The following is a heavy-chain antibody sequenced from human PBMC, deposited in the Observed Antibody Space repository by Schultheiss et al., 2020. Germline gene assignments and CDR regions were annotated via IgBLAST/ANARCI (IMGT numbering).Heavy chain of an antibody. CDR2: VNEDGSER. D-gene: IGHD3-10*01. CDR3: ARVWDYYGSGRRAFDI. Sequence: GGSLRLSCVASGFSFSSYWMTWVRQAPGKGLEWVASVNEDGSERYYVDSVKGRFTISRDNAKNSLYLQMNSLRDEDTAVYYCARVWDYYGSGRRAFDIWGKETMVTVSS. J-gene: IGHJ3*02. CDR1: GFSFSSYW. V-gene: IGHV3-7*01.